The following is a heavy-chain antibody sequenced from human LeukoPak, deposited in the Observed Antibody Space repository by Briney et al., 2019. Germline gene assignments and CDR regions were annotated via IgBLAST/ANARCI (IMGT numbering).Heavy chain of an antibody. V-gene: IGHV3-23*01. D-gene: IGHD6-19*01. Sequence: GGSLRLSCAASGFTFDSYAMNRVRQAPGKGLEWVSAISGSGGSTYYADSVKGRFTISRDNSKNTLYLQMNSLRAEDTAMYYCAKKLSGSGWIFDYWGQGTLVTVSS. CDR1: GFTFDSYA. CDR2: ISGSGGST. CDR3: AKKLSGSGWIFDY. J-gene: IGHJ4*02.